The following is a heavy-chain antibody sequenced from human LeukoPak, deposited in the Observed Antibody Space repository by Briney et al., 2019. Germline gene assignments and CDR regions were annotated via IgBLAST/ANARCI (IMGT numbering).Heavy chain of an antibody. J-gene: IGHJ6*03. CDR2: ISSSGSTI. V-gene: IGHV3-48*03. CDR3: AKSQDYYYYMDV. Sequence: GGSLRLSCAASGFTFSSYEMNWVRQAPGKGLEWVSYISSSGSTIYYADSVKGRFTISRDNSKNTLYLQMNSLRAEDTAVYYCAKSQDYYYYMDVWGKGTTVTVSS. CDR1: GFTFSSYE.